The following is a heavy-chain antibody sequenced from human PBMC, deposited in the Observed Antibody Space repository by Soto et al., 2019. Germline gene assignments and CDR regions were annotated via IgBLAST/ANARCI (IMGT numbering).Heavy chain of an antibody. Sequence: QLQLQESGPGLVKPSETLSLTCTVSGGSISSSSYYWGWIRQPPGKGLEWIGSIYYSGSTYYNPSLKSRVTISVDTSKNQFSLKLSSVTAADTAVYYCARQRWGDADAFDIWGQGTMVTVSS. V-gene: IGHV4-39*01. CDR1: GGSISSSSYY. J-gene: IGHJ3*02. CDR3: ARQRWGDADAFDI. CDR2: IYYSGST. D-gene: IGHD2-21*01.